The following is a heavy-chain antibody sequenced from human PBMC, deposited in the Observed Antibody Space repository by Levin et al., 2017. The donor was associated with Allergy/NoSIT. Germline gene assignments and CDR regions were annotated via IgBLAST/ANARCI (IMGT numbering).Heavy chain of an antibody. J-gene: IGHJ6*02. V-gene: IGHV1-69*13. CDR3: ARAAQPYTSWHHVLQV. CDR2: IIPIFATP. CDR1: GGTFYNYG. D-gene: IGHD2-2*01. Sequence: SVKVSCKASGGTFYNYGISWVRQAPGQGLEWMGGIIPIFATPNNAQKFQDRVTITADDSTSTAYMELRSLTSEDTAVYYCARAAQPYTSWHHVLQVWGQGTTVIVSS.